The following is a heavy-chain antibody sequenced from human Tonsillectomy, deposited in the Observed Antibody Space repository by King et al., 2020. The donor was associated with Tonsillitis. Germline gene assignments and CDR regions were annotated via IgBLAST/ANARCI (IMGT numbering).Heavy chain of an antibody. CDR2: INGADGHNT. J-gene: IGHJ4*02. CDR1: GFTFSSSA. Sequence: VQLVESGGGLVQPGGSLRLSCAASGFTFSSSAMTWVRQAPGKGLEWVSTINGADGHNTYYRDSVKGRFTISRDNSKNTLYMQLNRLTTEDTAVYYCARDDDFWRGYYPPPDLDSWGQGTLVTVSS. CDR3: ARDDDFWRGYYPPPDLDS. D-gene: IGHD3-3*01. V-gene: IGHV3-23*04.